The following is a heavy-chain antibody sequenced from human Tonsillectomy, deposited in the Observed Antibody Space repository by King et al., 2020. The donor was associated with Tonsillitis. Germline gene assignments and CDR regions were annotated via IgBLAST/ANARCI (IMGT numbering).Heavy chain of an antibody. Sequence: QLQESGPGLVKPSETLSLTCPVSGVSVSSRSYCWSWIRQPPGKGLEWIGYIYYGGSTNYNPSLKSRVTISLDTSNNQFSLKLTSVTAADTAVYYCARTPRTKGRLERRPTYYYNGLDVWGQGTTVTVSS. J-gene: IGHJ6*02. V-gene: IGHV4-61*01. CDR3: ARTPRTKGRLERRPTYYYNGLDV. CDR1: GVSVSSRSYC. CDR2: IYYGGST. D-gene: IGHD1-1*01.